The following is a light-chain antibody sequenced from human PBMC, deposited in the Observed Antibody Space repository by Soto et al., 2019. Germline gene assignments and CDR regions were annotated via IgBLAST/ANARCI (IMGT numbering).Light chain of an antibody. CDR2: EVS. V-gene: IGLV2-8*01. Sequence: QSVLTQPPSASGSPGQSVTISCIGTSSDVGGYNYVSWYQQHPGKAPKLMIYEVSKRPSGVPDRFSGSKSGNTASLTVSGLQAEDEAVYYCSSYAASNNLGVFGGGTKVTVL. CDR1: SSDVGGYNY. CDR3: SSYAASNNLGV. J-gene: IGLJ2*01.